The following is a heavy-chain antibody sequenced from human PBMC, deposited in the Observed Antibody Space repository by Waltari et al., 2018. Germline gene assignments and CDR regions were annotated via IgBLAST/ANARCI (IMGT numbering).Heavy chain of an antibody. CDR2: ISGNNGNT. CDR1: GYTFSNYG. V-gene: IGHV1-18*04. J-gene: IGHJ4*02. Sequence: QVQMVQSGPEVKKPGASVKVSCKYSGYTFSNYGISWVRLAPEQGLEWMGWISGNNGNTMYAPKVQGRVTVTTDTSTGTTYMEMSGLISDDTAIYFCARAGTQSNDYWSTFYSYFDHWGQGTLVTVSS. CDR3: ARAGTQSNDYWSTFYSYFDH. D-gene: IGHD3-3*01.